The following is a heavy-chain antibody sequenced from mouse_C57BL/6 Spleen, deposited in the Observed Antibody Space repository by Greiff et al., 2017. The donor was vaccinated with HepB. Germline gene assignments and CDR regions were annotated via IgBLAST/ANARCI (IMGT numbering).Heavy chain of an antibody. D-gene: IGHD4-1*01. V-gene: IGHV5-6*02. CDR3: ARHEELGRGYFDY. CDR2: ISSGGSYT. J-gene: IGHJ2*01. Sequence: EVKLVESGGDLVKPGGSLKLSCAASGFTFSSYGMSWVRQTPDKRLEWVATISSGGSYTYYPDSVKGRFTISRDNAKNTLYLQMSSLKSEDTAMYYCARHEELGRGYFDYWGQGTTLTVSS. CDR1: GFTFSSYG.